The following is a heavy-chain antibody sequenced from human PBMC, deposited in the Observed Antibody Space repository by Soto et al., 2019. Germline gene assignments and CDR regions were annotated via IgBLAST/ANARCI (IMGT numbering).Heavy chain of an antibody. CDR2: IIPIFDTA. J-gene: IGHJ4*02. V-gene: IGHV1-69*01. CDR3: ATPTRYYGSTAFYLHRFDY. Sequence: QVQLVQSGAEVKKPGSSVKVSCKASGGTFSSYAISWVRQAPGQGLEWMGGIIPIFDTANYAQKFQGRVTITADESTATAYMELSSLGSDDTAMYYCATPTRYYGSTAFYLHRFDYWGQGTLVTVSS. D-gene: IGHD3-22*01. CDR1: GGTFSSYA.